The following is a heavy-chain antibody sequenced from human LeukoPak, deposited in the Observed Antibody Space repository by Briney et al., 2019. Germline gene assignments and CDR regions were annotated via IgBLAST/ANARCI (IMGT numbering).Heavy chain of an antibody. V-gene: IGHV4-31*03. Sequence: SETLSLTCTVSGGSISSGGYYWSWIRQHPGKGLEWIGYIYYSGSTCYNPSLKSRVTISVDTSKNQFSLRLSSVTAADTAVYYCARDSTIFGVVRAFDIWGQGTMVTVSS. D-gene: IGHD3-3*01. CDR2: IYYSGST. CDR1: GGSISSGGYY. CDR3: ARDSTIFGVVRAFDI. J-gene: IGHJ3*02.